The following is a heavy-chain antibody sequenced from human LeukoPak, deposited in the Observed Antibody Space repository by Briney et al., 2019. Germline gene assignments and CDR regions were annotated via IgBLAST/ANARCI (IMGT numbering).Heavy chain of an antibody. CDR2: ISSSSYI. CDR1: GFTFSSYS. Sequence: GSLRLSCAASGFTFSSYSMNWVRQAPGKGLEWVSSISSSSYIYYADSVKGRFTISRDNAKNSLYLQMNSLRAEDTAVYYCARDWPTSYYDFWSGFSWFDPWGQGTLVTVSS. D-gene: IGHD3-3*01. CDR3: ARDWPTSYYDFWSGFSWFDP. J-gene: IGHJ5*02. V-gene: IGHV3-21*01.